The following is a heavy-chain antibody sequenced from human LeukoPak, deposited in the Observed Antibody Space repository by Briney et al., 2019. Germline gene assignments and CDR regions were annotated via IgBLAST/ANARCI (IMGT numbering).Heavy chain of an antibody. CDR1: GGSFSGYY. Sequence: KSSETLSLTCAVYGGSFSGYYWSWIRQPPGKGLEWIGEINHSGSTNYNPSLKSRVTISVDTSKNQFSLKLSSVTAADTAVYYCARRRGGVRFLEWFHFDYWGQGTLVTVSS. D-gene: IGHD3-3*01. J-gene: IGHJ4*02. CDR3: ARRRGGVRFLEWFHFDY. V-gene: IGHV4-34*01. CDR2: INHSGST.